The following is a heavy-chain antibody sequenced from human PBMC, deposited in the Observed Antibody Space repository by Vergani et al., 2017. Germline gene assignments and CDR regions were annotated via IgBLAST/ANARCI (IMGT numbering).Heavy chain of an antibody. CDR1: GGSVSSGSYY. J-gene: IGHJ5*02. V-gene: IGHV4-61*01. CDR2: IYYSGST. CDR3: ARGGATVTEVNWFDP. Sequence: QVQLQESGPGLVKPSETLSLTCTVSGGSVSSGSYYWSWIRQPPGKGLEWIGYIYYSGSTNYNPSLKSRVTISVDTSKNQFSLKLSSVTVADTAVYYCARGGATVTEVNWFDPWGQGTLVTVSS. D-gene: IGHD4-17*01.